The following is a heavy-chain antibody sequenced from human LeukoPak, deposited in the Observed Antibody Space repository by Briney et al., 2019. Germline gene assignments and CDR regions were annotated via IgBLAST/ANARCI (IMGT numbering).Heavy chain of an antibody. J-gene: IGHJ6*03. V-gene: IGHV1-18*01. CDR1: GYTFTSYG. D-gene: IGHD4-23*01. Sequence: GASVKVSCKASGYTFTSYGISWVRQAPGQGLEWMGWISAYNGNTNYAQKLQGRVTMTTDTSTSTAYMELRSLRSDDTAVYYCARDAVVDPNYYYYYYMDVWGKGTTVTVSS. CDR2: ISAYNGNT. CDR3: ARDAVVDPNYYYYYYMDV.